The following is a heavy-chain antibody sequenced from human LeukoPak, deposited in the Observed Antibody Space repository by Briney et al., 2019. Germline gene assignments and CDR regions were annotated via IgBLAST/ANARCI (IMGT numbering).Heavy chain of an antibody. D-gene: IGHD1-26*01. CDR2: IYHVGST. CDR3: ARVSSGATTVDY. CDR1: GASITSSNW. Sequence: SETLSLTCAVSGASITSSNWWSWVRQPPGQGLVWVGEIYHVGSTNYNPSLKSRVAISVDKSKNQFSLKLSSVTAADTAVYYCARVSSGATTVDYWGQGTLVTVSS. J-gene: IGHJ4*02. V-gene: IGHV4-4*02.